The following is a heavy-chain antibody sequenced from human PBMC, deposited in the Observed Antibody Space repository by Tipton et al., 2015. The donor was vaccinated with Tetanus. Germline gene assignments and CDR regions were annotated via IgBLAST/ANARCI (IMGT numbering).Heavy chain of an antibody. CDR2: IYYSGST. J-gene: IGHJ2*01. CDR3: ASMTPVDWYFDL. D-gene: IGHD4-23*01. V-gene: IGHV4-59*07. Sequence: TLSLTCSVSGGSISSYFWSWIRQSPGQGLEWIGVIYYSGSTSYNPSLKSRVTISVDTSKNQLSLKLTSVTAADTAVYYCASMTPVDWYFDLWGRGTLVTVSS. CDR1: GGSISSYF.